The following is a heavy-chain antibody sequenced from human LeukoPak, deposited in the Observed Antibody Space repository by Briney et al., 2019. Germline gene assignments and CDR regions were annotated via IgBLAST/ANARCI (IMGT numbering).Heavy chain of an antibody. D-gene: IGHD2-21*02. CDR3: ARLFSTVVTVDY. CDR2: INHSGST. J-gene: IGHJ4*02. CDR1: GGSFSGYY. V-gene: IGHV4-34*01. Sequence: PSETLSLTCAVYGGSFSGYYWSWIRQPPGKGLEWIGEINHSGSTNYNPSLKSRVTISVDTSKNQFSLKLSSVTAADTAVYYCARLFSTVVTVDYWGQGTLVTVSS.